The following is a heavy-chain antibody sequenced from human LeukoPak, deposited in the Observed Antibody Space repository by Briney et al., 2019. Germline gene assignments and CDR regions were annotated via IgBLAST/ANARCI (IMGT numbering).Heavy chain of an antibody. CDR2: INKNGGST. CDR1: GFTFSIYA. CDR3: VRTDYYDSSGYYDDFDY. Sequence: GGPLRLSCAASGFTFSIYAMHWVPQAPGKGLEYVSGINKNGGSTYYADSVKGRFTISRDNSNNTLYLQMGFVRAEDMAVYYCVRTDYYDSSGYYDDFDYWGQGTLVTVSS. D-gene: IGHD3-22*01. V-gene: IGHV3-64*02. J-gene: IGHJ4*02.